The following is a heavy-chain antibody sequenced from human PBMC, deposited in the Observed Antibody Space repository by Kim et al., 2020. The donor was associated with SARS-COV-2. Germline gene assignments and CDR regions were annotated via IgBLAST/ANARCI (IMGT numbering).Heavy chain of an antibody. CDR3: ARSGYSYGRNAFDI. J-gene: IGHJ3*02. V-gene: IGHV4-39*01. CDR2: IYYSGST. CDR1: GGSISSSSYY. Sequence: SETLSRTCTVSGGSISSSSYYWGWIRQPPGKGLEWIGSIYYSGSTYYNPSLKSRVTISVDTSKNQFSLKLSSVTAADTAVYYCARSGYSYGRNAFDIWGQGTMVTVSS. D-gene: IGHD5-18*01.